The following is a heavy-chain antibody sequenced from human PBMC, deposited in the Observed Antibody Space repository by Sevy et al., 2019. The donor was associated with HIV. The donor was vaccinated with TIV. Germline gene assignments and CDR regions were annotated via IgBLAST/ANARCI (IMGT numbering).Heavy chain of an antibody. CDR1: GFLFTYAW. V-gene: IGHV3-15*01. Sequence: GGSLRLSCAGSGFLFTYAWMSWVRQAPGKGLEWVGRIKSKNDGGAKDYAAPVKGRFSLSRDDSQNMVFLQMSSLKTGDTAVYYCIRHADIPSPLVGFFDSWGQGALVTVSS. J-gene: IGHJ4*02. D-gene: IGHD2-8*02. CDR3: IRHADIPSPLVGFFDS. CDR2: IKSKNDGGAK.